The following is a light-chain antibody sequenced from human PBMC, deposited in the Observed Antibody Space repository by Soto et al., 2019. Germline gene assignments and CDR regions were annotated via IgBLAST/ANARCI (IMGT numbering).Light chain of an antibody. CDR3: SSYTCSSLYV. CDR2: TND. Sequence: QSVLTQPPSASGTPGQRVTISCSGSSSNIGVNTVNWYQQLPRAAPKLLIYTNDQRPSGVPDRFSASKSGTSASLAISGLQSEDEADYYCSSYTCSSLYVFGTGTKLTVL. V-gene: IGLV1-44*01. CDR1: SSNIGVNT. J-gene: IGLJ1*01.